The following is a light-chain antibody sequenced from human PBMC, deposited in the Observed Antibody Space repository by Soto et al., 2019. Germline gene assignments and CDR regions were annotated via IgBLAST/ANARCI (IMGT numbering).Light chain of an antibody. CDR1: QSISSY. J-gene: IGKJ1*01. V-gene: IGKV1-39*01. Sequence: DIQMTQTPSSLSATVGDRVTITCQASQSISSYLNWYQQKPGKAPKLLIYAASSLQSGVPSRFSGSGSGTDFTLTISSLQPEDFATYYCQQSYSTPRTFGQGIKVDI. CDR2: AAS. CDR3: QQSYSTPRT.